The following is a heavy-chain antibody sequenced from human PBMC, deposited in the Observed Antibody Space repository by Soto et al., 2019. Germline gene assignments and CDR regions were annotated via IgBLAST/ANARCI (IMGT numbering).Heavy chain of an antibody. Sequence: PSETLSLTCTVSGGSISSSSYYWGWIRQPPGKGLEWIGSIYYSGSTYYNPSLKSRVTISVDTSKNQFSLKLSSVTAADTPVYYCARFPRFYDFWSGSLGVFDYWGQGTLVTVSS. CDR2: IYYSGST. CDR3: ARFPRFYDFWSGSLGVFDY. D-gene: IGHD3-3*01. V-gene: IGHV4-39*01. CDR1: GGSISSSSYY. J-gene: IGHJ4*02.